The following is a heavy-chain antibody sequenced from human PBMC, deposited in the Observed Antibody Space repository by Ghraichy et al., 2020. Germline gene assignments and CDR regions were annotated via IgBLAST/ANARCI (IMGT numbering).Heavy chain of an antibody. CDR1: GGSISSSSYY. CDR2: IYYSGST. J-gene: IGHJ2*01. D-gene: IGHD3-9*01. V-gene: IGHV4-39*01. Sequence: SETLSLTCTVSGGSISSSSYYWGWIRQPPGKGLEWIGSIYYSGSTYYNPSLKSRVTISVDTSKNQFSLKLSSVTAADTAVYYCARLRDFGWYFDLWGRGTLVTVSS. CDR3: ARLRDFGWYFDL.